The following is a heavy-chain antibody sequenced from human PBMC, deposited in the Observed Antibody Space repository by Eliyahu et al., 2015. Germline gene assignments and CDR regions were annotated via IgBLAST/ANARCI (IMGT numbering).Heavy chain of an antibody. CDR2: IIPIXGTA. CDR3: ARDRDSSGYYAEGYFDL. Sequence: QVQLVQSGAXVKKPGSSVKVSCKASGGXFSSXAISWVRQAPGQGLGWMGGIIPIXGTANYAQKFQGRVTITADKSTSTAYMELSSLRSEDTAVYYCARDRDSSGYYAEGYFDLWGRGTLVTVSS. V-gene: IGHV1-69*06. CDR1: GGXFSSXA. J-gene: IGHJ2*01. D-gene: IGHD3-22*01.